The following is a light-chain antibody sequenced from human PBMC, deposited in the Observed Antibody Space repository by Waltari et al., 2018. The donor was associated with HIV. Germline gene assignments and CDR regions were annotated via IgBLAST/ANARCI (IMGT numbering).Light chain of an antibody. Sequence: DIQMTQSPSSLSASVGDRITLTCRASQNIFSHLSWYQKKPRKAPRLLVCAASSLQSGVPSRFSGSGSGADFTLTISSLQSEDFGVYYCQQYNNWPQTWPPGTFGQGTKVEIK. CDR3: QQYNNWPQTWPPGT. V-gene: IGKV1-39*01. CDR2: AAS. J-gene: IGKJ1*01. CDR1: QNIFSH.